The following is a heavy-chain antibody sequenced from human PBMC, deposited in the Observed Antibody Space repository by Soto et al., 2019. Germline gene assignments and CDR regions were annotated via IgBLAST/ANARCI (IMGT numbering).Heavy chain of an antibody. CDR1: GYTFTSYG. CDR3: ARNLYYYDSSGYYDY. CDR2: ISAGNGNT. Sequence: ASVKVSCKASGYTFTSYGISWVRQAPGQGLEWMGWISAGNGNTKYSQKFQGRVTITRDTSASTAYIELSSLRSEDTAVYYCARNLYYYDSSGYYDYWGQGTLVTVSS. D-gene: IGHD3-22*01. J-gene: IGHJ4*02. V-gene: IGHV1-18*04.